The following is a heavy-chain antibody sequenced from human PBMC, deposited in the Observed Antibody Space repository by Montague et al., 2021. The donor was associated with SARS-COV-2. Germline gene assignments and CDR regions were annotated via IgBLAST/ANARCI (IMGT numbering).Heavy chain of an antibody. CDR2: IFYSGXT. Sequence: SETLSLTCTVSGDSISSTDHYWAWMRQPPGKGLGWIASIFYSGXTXYXXXXKXRVTISVDTSKNLFSLQLNSVTPADTSVYYCARHLRVGNRWNGFEADYWGQGALVSVSS. V-gene: IGHV4-39*01. CDR3: ARHLRVGNRWNGFEADY. D-gene: IGHD1-1*01. CDR1: GDSISSTDHY. J-gene: IGHJ4*02.